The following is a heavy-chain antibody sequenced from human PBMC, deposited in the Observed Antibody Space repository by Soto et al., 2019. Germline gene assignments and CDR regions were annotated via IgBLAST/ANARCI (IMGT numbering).Heavy chain of an antibody. V-gene: IGHV4-59*08. CDR3: ARLAGYYDFWSGFQGEYDY. CDR2: IYYSGST. J-gene: IGHJ4*02. D-gene: IGHD3-3*01. Sequence: QVQLQESGPGLVKPSETLSLTCTVSGGSISSYYWSWIRQPPGKGLEWIGYIYYSGSTNYNPSLKSRVPISVDTSKNQFSLKLSSVTAADTAVYYCARLAGYYDFWSGFQGEYDYWGQGTLVTVSS. CDR1: GGSISSYY.